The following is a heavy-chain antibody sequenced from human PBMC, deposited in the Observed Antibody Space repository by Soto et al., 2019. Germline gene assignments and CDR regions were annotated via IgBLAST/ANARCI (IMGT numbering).Heavy chain of an antibody. CDR3: GRDVSYGMDV. Sequence: GGSLRLSCAASGFTFSSYSMNWVRQAPGKGLEWVSYISSSSSSIYYADSVKGRFTISRDNAKNTLYLQMNSLRAEDTAVYYWGRDVSYGMDVWGPGTTVTVSS. CDR1: GFTFSSYS. CDR2: ISSSSSSI. V-gene: IGHV3-48*01. J-gene: IGHJ6*02.